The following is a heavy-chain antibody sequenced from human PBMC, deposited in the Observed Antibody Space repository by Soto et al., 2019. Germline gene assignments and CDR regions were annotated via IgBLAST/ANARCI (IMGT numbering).Heavy chain of an antibody. CDR1: GGSISSGGYS. CDR3: AAGGGLPRYY. Sequence: QLQLQESGSGLVKPSQTLSLTCAVSGGSISSGGYSWSWIRQPPGKGLEWIGYIYHSGSTYYNPSLRSRVTQSVDRSKNQFSLKLSAATAADTAVYYCAAGGGLPRYYWGQGTLVTGSS. CDR2: IYHSGST. V-gene: IGHV4-30-2*01. D-gene: IGHD5-12*01. J-gene: IGHJ4*02.